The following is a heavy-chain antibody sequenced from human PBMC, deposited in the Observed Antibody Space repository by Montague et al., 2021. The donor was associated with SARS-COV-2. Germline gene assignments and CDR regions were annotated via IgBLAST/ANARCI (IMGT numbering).Heavy chain of an antibody. J-gene: IGHJ6*02. CDR2: FYYSGXT. V-gene: IGHV4-31*03. D-gene: IGHD3/OR15-3a*01. CDR3: ARDLGRTRYYYGLDV. Sequence: TLSLTCTVSGGSLSSGGYYWSWIRQLPGKGLEWLGYFYYSGXTXYXXXXKXRVFISADMSKNQFFLNLTSVTAADAAVYYCARDLGRTRYYYGLDVWGQGTTVTVSS. CDR1: GGSLSSGGYY.